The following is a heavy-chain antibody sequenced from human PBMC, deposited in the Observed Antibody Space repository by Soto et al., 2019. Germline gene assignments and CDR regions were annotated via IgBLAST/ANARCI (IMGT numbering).Heavy chain of an antibody. CDR3: AGDRSSWRAQYYFDY. Sequence: QVQLVQSGAEVKKPGSSVKVSCKASGGTFSSYAISWVRQAPGQGLEWMGGIIPIFGTANYAQKFQGRVTITADESTSTAYMELSSLRSEDTAVYYCAGDRSSWRAQYYFDYWCQGTLVTVSS. D-gene: IGHD6-13*01. V-gene: IGHV1-69*01. J-gene: IGHJ4*02. CDR2: IIPIFGTA. CDR1: GGTFSSYA.